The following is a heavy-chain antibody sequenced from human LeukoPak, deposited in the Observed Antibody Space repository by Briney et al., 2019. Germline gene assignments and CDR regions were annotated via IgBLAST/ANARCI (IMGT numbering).Heavy chain of an antibody. J-gene: IGHJ5*02. Sequence: SETLSLTCTVSGGSISSSSYYWGWIRQSPGKGLEWIGSIYYGGSTYYNPSLKSRVTISVDTSKNQFSLKLSSVTAADTAVYYCARTYSSSSSEFDPWGQGTLVTVSS. CDR2: IYYGGST. V-gene: IGHV4-39*01. CDR3: ARTYSSSSSEFDP. D-gene: IGHD6-13*01. CDR1: GGSISSSSYY.